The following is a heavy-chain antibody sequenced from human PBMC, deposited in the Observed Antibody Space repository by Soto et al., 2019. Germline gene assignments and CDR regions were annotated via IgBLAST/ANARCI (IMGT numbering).Heavy chain of an antibody. J-gene: IGHJ4*02. Sequence: PTLVNPTQTLTLTCTFSGFSLSTSGVGVGWIRQPPGKALEWLALIYWDDDKRYSPSLKSRLTITKDTSKNQVVLTMTNMDPVDTATYYCVLTYCSGGSCSWADYWGQGTLVTVSS. CDR1: GFSLSTSGVG. V-gene: IGHV2-5*02. D-gene: IGHD2-15*01. CDR2: IYWDDDK. CDR3: VLTYCSGGSCSWADY.